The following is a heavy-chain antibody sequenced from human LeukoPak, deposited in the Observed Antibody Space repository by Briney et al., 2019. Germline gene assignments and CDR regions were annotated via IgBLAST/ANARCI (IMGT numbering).Heavy chain of an antibody. Sequence: PSQTLSLTCTVSGGSISNGGYYWTWIRQHPGKGLEWSGYIYYSGNTYYSPSLKSRLTISIDTSKNQYSLKLSSVTAADTAVYYCARLEAAGDYYYGMDVWGKGTTVTVSS. CDR3: ARLEAAGDYYYGMDV. D-gene: IGHD6-13*01. J-gene: IGHJ6*04. CDR2: IYYSGNT. CDR1: GGSISNGGYY. V-gene: IGHV4-31*03.